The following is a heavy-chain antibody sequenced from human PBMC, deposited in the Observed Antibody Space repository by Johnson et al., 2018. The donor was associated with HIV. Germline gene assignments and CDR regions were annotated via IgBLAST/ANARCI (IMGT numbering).Heavy chain of an antibody. D-gene: IGHD6-19*01. V-gene: IGHV3-30*03. CDR2: ISYDGSKK. CDR1: GFIFSSYG. Sequence: QVQLVESGGGVVQPGRSLRLSCAASGFIFSSYGMHWVRQAPGKGLEWVAVISYDGSKKYYADSVKGRFTISRDNSKNTLYLQMNSLRAEDTAVYYCARAVARGQWLANGYIWGQGTMVTVSS. CDR3: ARAVARGQWLANGYI. J-gene: IGHJ3*02.